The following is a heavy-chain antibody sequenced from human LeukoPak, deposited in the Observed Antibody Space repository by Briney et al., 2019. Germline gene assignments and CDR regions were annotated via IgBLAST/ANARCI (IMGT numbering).Heavy chain of an antibody. D-gene: IGHD6-13*01. Sequence: PGGSLRPSCAASGLSFGFYAMSWVRQAPGKGLEWVSSISGGGAGTYYADSVRGRFTISRDNSKNTLYLQMNSLRAEDTAVYYCAKTRPLDSSSWSHGDYWGQGTLVTVSS. J-gene: IGHJ4*02. V-gene: IGHV3-23*01. CDR3: AKTRPLDSSSWSHGDY. CDR2: ISGGGAGT. CDR1: GLSFGFYA.